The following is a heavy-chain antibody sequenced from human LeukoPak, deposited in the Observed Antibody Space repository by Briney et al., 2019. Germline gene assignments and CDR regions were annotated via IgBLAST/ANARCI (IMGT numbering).Heavy chain of an antibody. Sequence: GGSLRLSCAASGFTFSSYGMHWVRQAPGKGLEWMAFIRYDGSNKYYADSVKGRFTISRDNSKNTLYLKMNSLRAEDTAVYYCAKDSGYYAGYFDYWGQGTLVTVSS. J-gene: IGHJ4*02. CDR2: IRYDGSNK. CDR3: AKDSGYYAGYFDY. D-gene: IGHD3-22*01. CDR1: GFTFSSYG. V-gene: IGHV3-30*02.